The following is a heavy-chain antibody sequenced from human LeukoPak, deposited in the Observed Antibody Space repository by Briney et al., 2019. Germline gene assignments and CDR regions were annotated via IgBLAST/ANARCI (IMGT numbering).Heavy chain of an antibody. J-gene: IGHJ4*02. Sequence: ASVKVSCKASGGTFSSYAISWVRQAPGQGLEWMGGIIPIFGTANSAQTFQGRVTITADESTSTAYMELRSLRSEDTAMYYCARETGHGYNWMGYWGQGTVVTVSS. D-gene: IGHD5-24*01. CDR3: ARETGHGYNWMGY. CDR2: IIPIFGTA. CDR1: GGTFSSYA. V-gene: IGHV1-69*13.